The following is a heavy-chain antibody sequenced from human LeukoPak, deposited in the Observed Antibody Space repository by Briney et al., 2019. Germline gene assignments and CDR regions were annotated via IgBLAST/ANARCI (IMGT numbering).Heavy chain of an antibody. V-gene: IGHV3-30*02. Sequence: PGGSLRLSCAASGFTFSSYGMHWVRQAPGKGLEWVAFIRYDGSNKYYADSVKGRFTISRGNSKNTLYLQMNSLRAEDTAVYYCAKDRYDFWSGYYTSYFDYWGQGTLVTVSS. CDR1: GFTFSSYG. J-gene: IGHJ4*02. D-gene: IGHD3-3*01. CDR2: IRYDGSNK. CDR3: AKDRYDFWSGYYTSYFDY.